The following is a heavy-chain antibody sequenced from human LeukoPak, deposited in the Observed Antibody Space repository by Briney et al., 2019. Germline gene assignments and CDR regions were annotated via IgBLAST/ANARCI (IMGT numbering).Heavy chain of an antibody. J-gene: IGHJ4*02. V-gene: IGHV3-21*01. CDR2: ISSSSDYI. Sequence: GGSLRLSCAASGFTFSSNSMNWVRQAPGKGLEWVSSISSSSDYIYYADSVKGRFTISRDNAKNSLYLQMNSLRAEDTAVYYCARGSAATNTGYYWGQGTLVTVSS. CDR1: GFTFSSNS. D-gene: IGHD6-25*01. CDR3: ARGSAATNTGYY.